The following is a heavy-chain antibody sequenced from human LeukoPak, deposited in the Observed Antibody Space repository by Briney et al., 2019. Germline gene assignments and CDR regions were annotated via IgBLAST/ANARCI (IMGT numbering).Heavy chain of an antibody. Sequence: PGGSLRVSCAASGFTFSTFPMHWVRQARGKGLQWVAVISNDGTHTYYRDSVKGRFTISRDNSKNTLFLQMNSLTTEDTAVYYCARGAGTTVYYIDVWGYGTTVTVSS. J-gene: IGHJ6*03. D-gene: IGHD1-7*01. CDR3: ARGAGTTVYYIDV. V-gene: IGHV3-30*10. CDR2: ISNDGTHT. CDR1: GFTFSTFP.